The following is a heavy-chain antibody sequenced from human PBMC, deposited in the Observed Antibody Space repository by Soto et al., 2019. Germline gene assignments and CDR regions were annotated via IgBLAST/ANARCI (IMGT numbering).Heavy chain of an antibody. J-gene: IGHJ5*02. Sequence: PSETLSLTYAVYGGSFSPYYWRWIRQPPGKGLEWIGEINHSGNTNYNPSLKSRVTISVDTSKNQFSLKLSSVTAADTAVYYCARGGQWLAPIRGWFDPWGQGTLVTVSS. CDR2: INHSGNT. D-gene: IGHD6-19*01. CDR3: ARGGQWLAPIRGWFDP. V-gene: IGHV4-34*01. CDR1: GGSFSPYY.